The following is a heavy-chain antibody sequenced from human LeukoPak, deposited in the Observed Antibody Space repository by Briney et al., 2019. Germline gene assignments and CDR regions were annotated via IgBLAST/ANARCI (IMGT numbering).Heavy chain of an antibody. V-gene: IGHV3-64*01. J-gene: IGHJ4*02. CDR1: GFIFTNYV. Sequence: GGSLRLSCAASGFIFTNYVMHWVRQAPGKGLESVSAISGDGGRTHYTNFVKGRFTISRDNSKNTLYLQMGSLRPEDMGIYYCAREPAVGTADFWGQGTPVTVAS. CDR3: AREPAVGTADF. D-gene: IGHD6-13*01. CDR2: ISGDGGRT.